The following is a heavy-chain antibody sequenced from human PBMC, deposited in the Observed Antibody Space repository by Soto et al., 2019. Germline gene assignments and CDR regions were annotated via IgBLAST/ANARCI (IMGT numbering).Heavy chain of an antibody. Sequence: QVQLQQWGAGLLKPSETLSLTCAVYGGSFSGYYWSWIRQPPGKGLEWIGEINHSGSTNYNPSLKRRVTISVDTSKNQFSLKLSSVTAADTAVYYCARGPRIAAAVASRYYYYGMDVWGQGTTVTVSS. CDR1: GGSFSGYY. D-gene: IGHD6-13*01. V-gene: IGHV4-34*01. CDR3: ARGPRIAAAVASRYYYYGMDV. J-gene: IGHJ6*02. CDR2: INHSGST.